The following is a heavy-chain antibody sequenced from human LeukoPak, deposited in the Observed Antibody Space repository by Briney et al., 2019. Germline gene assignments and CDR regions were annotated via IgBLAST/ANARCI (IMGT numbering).Heavy chain of an antibody. Sequence: GGSLRLSCAASGFTFSSYAMSWVRQAPGKGLAWVSGISGSGVNTYYVDSVRGRFTVSRDNSKNTLYLQMNSLSAEDTAVYYCFVSPLYGYSLLDPSHPDYWGQGTLVTVSS. CDR3: FVSPLYGYSLLDPSHPDY. V-gene: IGHV3-23*01. CDR2: ISGSGVNT. D-gene: IGHD5-24*01. J-gene: IGHJ4*02. CDR1: GFTFSSYA.